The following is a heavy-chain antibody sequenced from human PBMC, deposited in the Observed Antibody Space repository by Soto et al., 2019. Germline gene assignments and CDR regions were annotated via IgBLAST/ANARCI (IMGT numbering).Heavy chain of an antibody. V-gene: IGHV5-51*07. J-gene: IGHJ4*02. CDR2: IYPGDSDT. D-gene: IGHD3-22*01. Sequence: KSSDEGCGWKESSYWSASVHQKNGKGLEWMGIIYPGDSDTRYSPSFQGQVTISADKSISTAYLQWSSLKASDTAMYYCARHEDYYDSSGYYYSPFDYWGQGTLVTVSS. CDR3: ARHEDYYDSSGYYYSPFDY. CDR1: GWKESSYW.